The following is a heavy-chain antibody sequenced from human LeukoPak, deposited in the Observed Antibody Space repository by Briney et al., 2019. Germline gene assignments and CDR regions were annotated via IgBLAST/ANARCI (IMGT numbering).Heavy chain of an antibody. CDR3: ARHRGYCSSTSCSYNWFDP. CDR1: GGSISSYY. Sequence: SETLSLTCTVSGGSISSYYWSWIRQPPGKGLEWIGYIYYSGSTNYNPPLKSRVTMSVDTSKNRFSLKLSSVTAADTAVYYCARHRGYCSSTSCSYNWFDPWGQGTLVTVSS. CDR2: IYYSGST. J-gene: IGHJ5*02. V-gene: IGHV4-59*08. D-gene: IGHD2-2*03.